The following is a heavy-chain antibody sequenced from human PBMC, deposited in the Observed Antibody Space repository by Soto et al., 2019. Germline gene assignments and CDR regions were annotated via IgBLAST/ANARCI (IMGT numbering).Heavy chain of an antibody. CDR2: ISYDGGNK. CDR1: GFTFSSYA. V-gene: IGHV3-30-3*01. Sequence: WSLRLSCAASGFTFSSYAIHWVRQAPGKGLEWVAVISYDGGNKYYADSVKGRFTISRDNSKNTLYLQMNSLRAEDTAVYYCARELDYYGSGSYYPLNYYYGMDVWGQGTTVTVSS. D-gene: IGHD3-10*01. CDR3: ARELDYYGSGSYYPLNYYYGMDV. J-gene: IGHJ6*02.